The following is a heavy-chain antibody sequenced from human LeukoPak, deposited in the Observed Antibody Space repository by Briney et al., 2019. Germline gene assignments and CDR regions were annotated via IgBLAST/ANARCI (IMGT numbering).Heavy chain of an antibody. D-gene: IGHD6-19*01. Sequence: GGSLRLSCAASGFTFSSYAMHWVRQAPGKGLEWVAVISYDGSNKYYADSVKGRFTISRDNSKNTLYLQMNSLRAEDTAVYYCAKDWRIAVGSAFDIWGQGTMVTVSS. V-gene: IGHV3-30-3*01. CDR3: AKDWRIAVGSAFDI. CDR2: ISYDGSNK. J-gene: IGHJ3*02. CDR1: GFTFSSYA.